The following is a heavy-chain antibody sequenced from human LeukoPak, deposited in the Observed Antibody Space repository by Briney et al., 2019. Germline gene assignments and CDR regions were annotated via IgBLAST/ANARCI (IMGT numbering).Heavy chain of an antibody. D-gene: IGHD3-9*01. J-gene: IGHJ4*02. CDR3: AKGSIDWYYFDY. CDR1: GFSFSTYD. CDR2: ISSDGSHK. Sequence: GGSLRLSCAASGFSFSTYDMHWVRQAPGKGLEWVAVISSDGSHKYWADSVKGRFTISRDNSKNTVYLQMNSLRAEDTAVCYCAKGSIDWYYFDYWGQGTLVTVSS. V-gene: IGHV3-30*18.